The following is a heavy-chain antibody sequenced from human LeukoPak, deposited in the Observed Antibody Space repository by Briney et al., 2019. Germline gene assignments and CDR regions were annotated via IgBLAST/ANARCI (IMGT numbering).Heavy chain of an antibody. CDR2: INHSGST. J-gene: IGHJ6*03. Sequence: PSETLSLTCAVYGGSFSGYYWSWIRQPPGKGLEWIGEINHSGSTNYNPSLKSRVTISVDTSKNQFSLKLSSVTASDTAVYYCARGGQLELLPDYYYYYTDVWGKGTTVTVSS. D-gene: IGHD1-7*01. CDR1: GGSFSGYY. CDR3: ARGGQLELLPDYYYYYTDV. V-gene: IGHV4-34*01.